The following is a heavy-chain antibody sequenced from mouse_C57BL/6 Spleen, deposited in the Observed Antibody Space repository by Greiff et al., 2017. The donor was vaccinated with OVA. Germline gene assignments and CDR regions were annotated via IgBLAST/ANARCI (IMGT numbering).Heavy chain of an antibody. CDR1: GYTFTSYW. D-gene: IGHD2-13*01. V-gene: IGHV1-64*01. J-gene: IGHJ2*01. Sequence: QVQLQQPGAELVKPGASVKLSCKASGYTFTSYWMHWVKQRPGQGLEWIGMIYPNSGSTNYNEKFKSKATLTVDKSSSTAYMQLSSLTSEASAVDYYARWGLDWAYYFDDWGQGTTLTVSS. CDR2: IYPNSGST. CDR3: ARWGLDWAYYFDD.